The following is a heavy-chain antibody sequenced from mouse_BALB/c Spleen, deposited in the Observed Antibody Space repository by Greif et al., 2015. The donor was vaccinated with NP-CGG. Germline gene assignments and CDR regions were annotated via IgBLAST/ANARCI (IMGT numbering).Heavy chain of an antibody. CDR1: GFTFSSYA. CDR3: ARQYFDV. V-gene: IGHV5-9-3*01. CDR2: ISSGGSYT. J-gene: IGHJ1*01. Sequence: EVHLVESGGGLVRPGGSLKLSCAASGFTFSSYAMSWVRQTPEKRLEWVATISSGGSYTYYPDSVKGRFTISRDNAKNTLYLQMSSLRSEDTAMYYCARQYFDVWGAGTTVTVSS.